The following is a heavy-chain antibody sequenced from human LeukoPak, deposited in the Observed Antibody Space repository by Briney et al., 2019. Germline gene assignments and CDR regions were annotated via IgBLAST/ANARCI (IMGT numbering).Heavy chain of an antibody. CDR3: ARGDTVMVTAVAGTGVDLDY. CDR2: INSDGSST. Sequence: GGSLRLSCAASGFTFSSYWMHWVRQAPGKGLVWVSRINSDGSSTSYADSVKGRFTISRDNAKNTLYLQVNSLRAEDTAVYYCARGDTVMVTAVAGTGVDLDYWGQGTLVTVSS. CDR1: GFTFSSYW. V-gene: IGHV3-74*01. D-gene: IGHD6-19*01. J-gene: IGHJ4*02.